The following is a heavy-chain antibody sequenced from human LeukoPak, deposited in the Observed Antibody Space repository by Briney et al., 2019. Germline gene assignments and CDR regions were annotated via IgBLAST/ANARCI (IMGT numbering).Heavy chain of an antibody. CDR3: ARYDSSGSLDY. Sequence: PSETLSLTCTVSGGSISSYYWSWIRQPPGKGLEWIGYIYYSGSTNYNPSLKSRVTISVDTSKNQFSLKLSSVTAADTAVYYCARYDSSGSLDYWGQGTLATVSS. CDR1: GGSISSYY. J-gene: IGHJ4*02. V-gene: IGHV4-59*08. CDR2: IYYSGST. D-gene: IGHD3-22*01.